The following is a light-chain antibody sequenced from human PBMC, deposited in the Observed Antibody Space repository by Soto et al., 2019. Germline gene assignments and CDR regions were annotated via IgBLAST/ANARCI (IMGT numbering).Light chain of an antibody. CDR2: DAS. Sequence: DIQMTQSPSTLSAYVGDRVTITCRASQTISSWLAWYQQKPGKAPTLLIYDASTLERGVPSRFSGTGSGTEFTLSIDSLQPDDFATYYCQQYHTSSITFGQVTRLEIK. CDR1: QTISSW. J-gene: IGKJ5*01. V-gene: IGKV1-5*01. CDR3: QQYHTSSIT.